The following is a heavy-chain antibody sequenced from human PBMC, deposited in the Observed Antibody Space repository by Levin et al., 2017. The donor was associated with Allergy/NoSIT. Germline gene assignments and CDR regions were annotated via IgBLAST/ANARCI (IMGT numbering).Heavy chain of an antibody. J-gene: IGHJ6*02. CDR3: ARDRGTVAGGLSYGMDF. CDR2: INPSSGGT. CDR1: EYTFSAYY. V-gene: IGHV1-2*02. D-gene: IGHD6-19*01. Sequence: GESLKISCKASEYTFSAYYMHWVRQAPGQGLEWMGWINPSSGGTNYARNFQGRVTLTRDTSISTAYMELSRLTSDDTAVYYCARDRGTVAGGLSYGMDFWGQGSTVTVSS.